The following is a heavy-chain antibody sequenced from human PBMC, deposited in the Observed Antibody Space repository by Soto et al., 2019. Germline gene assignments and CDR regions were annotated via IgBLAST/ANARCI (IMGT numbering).Heavy chain of an antibody. Sequence: RASVKVSCKASGGTFSNYPFTWVRQAPGQGLEWMGAIIPIFGSVTYAQKFQGRVTISADESTSTAYMEMSSLTSEDTAIYYCARPRTVATTKGYDYWGQGTLVTVSS. CDR3: ARPRTVATTKGYDY. CDR1: GGTFSNYP. D-gene: IGHD4-4*01. CDR2: IIPIFGSV. V-gene: IGHV1-69*13. J-gene: IGHJ4*02.